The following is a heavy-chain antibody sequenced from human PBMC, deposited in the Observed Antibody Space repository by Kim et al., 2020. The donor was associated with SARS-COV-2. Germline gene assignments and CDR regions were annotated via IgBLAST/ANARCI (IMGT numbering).Heavy chain of an antibody. Sequence: SVKVSCKASGGTFSSYAISWVRQAPGQGLEWMGGIIPIFGTANYAQKFQGRVTITADESTSTAYMELSSLRSEDTAVYYCARGYYDFWEYYYYYYGMDVWGQGTTVTVSS. D-gene: IGHD3-3*01. J-gene: IGHJ6*02. CDR1: GGTFSSYA. V-gene: IGHV1-69*13. CDR3: ARGYYDFWEYYYYYYGMDV. CDR2: IIPIFGTA.